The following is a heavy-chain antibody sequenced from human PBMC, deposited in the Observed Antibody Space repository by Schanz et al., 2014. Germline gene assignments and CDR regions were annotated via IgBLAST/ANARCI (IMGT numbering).Heavy chain of an antibody. V-gene: IGHV3-21*01. CDR2: ISSSSMYI. D-gene: IGHD6-19*01. CDR1: GFSFSTSG. Sequence: EVRLAESGGGLVKPGGSLRLSCAASGFSFSTSGMTWVRPAPGKGLEWVSSISSSSMYIYQADSMRGRFTISRDNAKNSLYLQVNNLSAEDTAVYYCVRDKKGFVAVAGRAPFDYWGQGTLVTVSS. J-gene: IGHJ4*02. CDR3: VRDKKGFVAVAGRAPFDY.